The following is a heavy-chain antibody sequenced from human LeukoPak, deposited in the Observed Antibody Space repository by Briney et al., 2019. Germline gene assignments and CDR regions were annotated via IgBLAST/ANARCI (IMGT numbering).Heavy chain of an antibody. D-gene: IGHD2-15*01. V-gene: IGHV4-39*01. Sequence: PSETLSLTCTVSGGSITSLSYYWGWVRQPPGKGLEWIGNVYYGGNSYNNPSLKSRVTVSVDRSKNQFSLRLSSVTAADTAVYYCAIRHVYCSPDGCSDFWGQGTLVTVSS. CDR2: VYYGGNS. J-gene: IGHJ4*02. CDR1: GGSITSLSYY. CDR3: AIRHVYCSPDGCSDF.